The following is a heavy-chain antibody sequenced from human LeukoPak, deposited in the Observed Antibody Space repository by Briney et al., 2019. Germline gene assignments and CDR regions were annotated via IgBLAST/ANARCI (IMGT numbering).Heavy chain of an antibody. D-gene: IGHD1-1*01. J-gene: IGHJ3*02. CDR1: GFTFSSYA. CDR2: ISGSGDST. Sequence: GGSLRLSCAASGFTFSSYAISWVRQAPGKGLEWVSGISGSGDSTYYADSVKGRFTISRDNSKNTLYLQMNSLRAEDSAEYYCAKSLLTTATGTGRAFDIWGQGTMVTVSA. CDR3: AKSLLTTATGTGRAFDI. V-gene: IGHV3-23*01.